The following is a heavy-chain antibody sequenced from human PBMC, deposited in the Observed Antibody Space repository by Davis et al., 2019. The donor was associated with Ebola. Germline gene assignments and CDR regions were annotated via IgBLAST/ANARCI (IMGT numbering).Heavy chain of an antibody. Sequence: MPSETLSLTCAVYGGSFSGYYWSWIRQPPGKGLEWIGYIYYSGSTNYNPSLKSRVTISVDTTKNQFSLKLSSVTAADTAVYYCAGGAYYYYYYGMDVWGQGTTVTVSS. V-gene: IGHV4-59*01. CDR1: GGSFSGYY. CDR2: IYYSGST. CDR3: AGGAYYYYYYGMDV. J-gene: IGHJ6*02.